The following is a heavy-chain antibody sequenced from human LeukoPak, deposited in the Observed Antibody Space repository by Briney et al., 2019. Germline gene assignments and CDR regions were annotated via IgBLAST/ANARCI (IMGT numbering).Heavy chain of an antibody. CDR2: INPNSGGT. CDR1: GYTFTGYY. J-gene: IGHJ5*02. V-gene: IGHV1-2*06. Sequence: PRASVKVSCKASGYTFTGYYMHWVRQAPGQGLEWMGRINPNSGGTNYAQKLQGRVTMTTDTSTSTAYMELRSLRSDDTAVYYCARWVAAAGTFRFDPWGQGTLVTVSS. CDR3: ARWVAAAGTFRFDP. D-gene: IGHD6-13*01.